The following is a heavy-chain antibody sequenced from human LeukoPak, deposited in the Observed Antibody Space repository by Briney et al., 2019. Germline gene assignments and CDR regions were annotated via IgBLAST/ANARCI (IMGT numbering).Heavy chain of an antibody. CDR2: IYHSGNT. Sequence: SETLSLTCTVSGYSISSGYYWGWIRQPPGKGLEWIGSIYHSGNTYYNPSLKSRVTISVDTSKNQFSLRLSSVTAADTAVYYCARGTWSYEGYWGQGTLVTVSS. CDR1: GYSISSGYY. J-gene: IGHJ4*02. V-gene: IGHV4-38-2*02. D-gene: IGHD1-26*01. CDR3: ARGTWSYEGY.